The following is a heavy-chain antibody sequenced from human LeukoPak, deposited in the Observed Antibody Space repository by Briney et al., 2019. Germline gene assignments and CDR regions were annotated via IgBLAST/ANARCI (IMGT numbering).Heavy chain of an antibody. CDR2: IYYSGST. D-gene: IGHD1-26*01. J-gene: IGHJ5*02. CDR3: ARTLGWESRFDP. CDR1: GGSISSSSYY. Sequence: PSETLSLTCTVSGGSISSSSYYWGWIRQPPGKGLEWIGYIYYSGSTNYNPSLKSRVTISVDTSKNQFSLKLSSVTAADTAVYYCARTLGWESRFDPWGQGTLVTVSS. V-gene: IGHV4-61*05.